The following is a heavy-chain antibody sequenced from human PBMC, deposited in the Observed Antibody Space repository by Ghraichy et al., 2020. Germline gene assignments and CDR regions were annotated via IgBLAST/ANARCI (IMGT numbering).Heavy chain of an antibody. D-gene: IGHD6-13*01. CDR1: GGSIRGYY. CDR3: ARQRDSNNWYVVDY. Sequence: SETLSLTCTVSGGSIRGYYWTWIRQPPGKGLEWIGYIYISGSTHYNPSLKSRVNILVDTSKNQFSLNLSSVTAADTAVYYCARQRDSNNWYVVDYWGQGTLVTVSA. V-gene: IGHV4-4*09. CDR2: IYISGST. J-gene: IGHJ4*02.